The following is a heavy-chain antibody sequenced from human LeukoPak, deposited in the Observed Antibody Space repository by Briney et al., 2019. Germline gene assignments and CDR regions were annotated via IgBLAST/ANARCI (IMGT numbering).Heavy chain of an antibody. CDR3: ARSMVRAVTQVASDY. Sequence: ASVKVSCKASGYTYSDYGISWVRQAPGQGLEWMGWISTYNGNTINAEKLQGRVTMTTDTSTSTAYMELRSLRSDDTAVYYCARSMVRAVTQVASDYWGQGTLVTVSS. CDR1: GYTYSDYG. D-gene: IGHD3-10*01. V-gene: IGHV1-18*01. CDR2: ISTYNGNT. J-gene: IGHJ4*02.